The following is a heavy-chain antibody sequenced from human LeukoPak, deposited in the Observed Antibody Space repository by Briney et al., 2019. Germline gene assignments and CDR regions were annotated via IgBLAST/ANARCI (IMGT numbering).Heavy chain of an antibody. CDR1: GGSISSYY. CDR2: IYYSGST. V-gene: IGHV4-59*01. Sequence: SETLSLTCTVPGGSISSYYWSWIRQPPGKGLEWIGYIYYSGSTNYNPSLKSRVTISVDTSKNQFSLKLSSVTAADTAVYYCARVNWNYVYFDYWGQGTLVTVSS. J-gene: IGHJ4*02. CDR3: ARVNWNYVYFDY. D-gene: IGHD1-7*01.